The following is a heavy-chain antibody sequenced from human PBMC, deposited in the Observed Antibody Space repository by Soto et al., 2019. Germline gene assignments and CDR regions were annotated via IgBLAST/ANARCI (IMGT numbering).Heavy chain of an antibody. CDR3: ARDEGISATYGLGV. J-gene: IGHJ6*02. V-gene: IGHV6-1*01. CDR1: GDSVSSNSAT. D-gene: IGHD6-13*01. CDR2: TYYRSKWYS. Sequence: QVQLQQSGPGLVKPSQTLSLTCAISGDSVSSNSATWNWIRQSPSRGLEWLGRTYYRSKWYSNYAVSMKSRINIKPDTSKNQFSLQLSSVTPEDTAVYYCARDEGISATYGLGVWGQGCTVTVSS.